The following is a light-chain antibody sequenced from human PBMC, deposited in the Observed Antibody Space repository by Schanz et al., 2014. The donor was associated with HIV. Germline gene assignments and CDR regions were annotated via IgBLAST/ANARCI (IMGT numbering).Light chain of an antibody. J-gene: IGKJ1*01. CDR3: QQYGTSPRT. Sequence: EIVLTQSPVILSLSPGERATLSCRASQTVSSNSLGWYQQKRGQVPRLLIYSASNRATGIPDRFSGSGSGTDFTLTISRLEPEDFAVYYCQQYGTSPRTFGQGTKVEFK. CDR1: QTVSSNS. V-gene: IGKV3-20*01. CDR2: SAS.